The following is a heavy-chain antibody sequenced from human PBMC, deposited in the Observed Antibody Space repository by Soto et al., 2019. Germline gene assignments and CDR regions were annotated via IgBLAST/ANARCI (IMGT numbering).Heavy chain of an antibody. Sequence: GGSLRLSCAASGFTFSGSAMHWVRQASGKGLEWVGRIRSKANSYATAYAASVKGRVTISRDDSKNTAYLQMNRLKTEDTAVYSCTRERYQLPWGFYGMDVWGQGTTVTVSS. V-gene: IGHV3-73*01. CDR1: GFTFSGSA. CDR2: IRSKANSYAT. D-gene: IGHD2-2*01. CDR3: TRERYQLPWGFYGMDV. J-gene: IGHJ6*02.